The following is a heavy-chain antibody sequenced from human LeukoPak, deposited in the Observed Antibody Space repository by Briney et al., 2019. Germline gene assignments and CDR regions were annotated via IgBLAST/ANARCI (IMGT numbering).Heavy chain of an antibody. CDR2: IYYTET. Sequence: TSETLSLTCTVSGGSVSDYYWGWIRQSPGKALEWIGYIYYTETSYNPSLKSRVTMSVDTSKNQFSLNLSSVSAADTAVYFCARDQYYDTSGYYYVYYMDVWGKGTTVTISS. CDR3: ARDQYYDTSGYYYVYYMDV. J-gene: IGHJ6*03. V-gene: IGHV4-59*02. CDR1: GGSVSDYY. D-gene: IGHD3-22*01.